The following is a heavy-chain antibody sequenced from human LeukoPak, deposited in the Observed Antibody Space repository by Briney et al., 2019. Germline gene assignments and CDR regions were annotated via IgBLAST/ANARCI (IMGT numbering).Heavy chain of an antibody. Sequence: PGGSLRLSCAASGFTFSSYGMHWVRQAPGKGLEWVAFIRYDGSNKYYADSVKGRFTISRDNSKNTLYLQMNSLRAEDTAVYYCATAITMVRGVPFDYWGQGTLVTVSS. CDR3: ATAITMVRGVPFDY. V-gene: IGHV3-30*02. CDR2: IRYDGSNK. J-gene: IGHJ4*02. CDR1: GFTFSSYG. D-gene: IGHD3-10*01.